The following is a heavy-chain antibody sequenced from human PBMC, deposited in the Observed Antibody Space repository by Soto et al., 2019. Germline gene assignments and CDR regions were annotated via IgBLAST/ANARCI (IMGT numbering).Heavy chain of an antibody. CDR2: FDPEDGET. V-gene: IGHV1-24*01. D-gene: IGHD4-17*01. J-gene: IGHJ6*02. CDR3: ATDTVTTREGIGIHYYYGMDV. CDR1: GYTVTELS. Sequence: ASVKVSCKVSGYTVTELSMHWVRQAPGKGLEWMGGFDPEDGETIYAPKFQGRVTMTEDTTTDTAYRELSSLGSEDTAVYYCATDTVTTREGIGIHYYYGMDVWGQGTTVTVSS.